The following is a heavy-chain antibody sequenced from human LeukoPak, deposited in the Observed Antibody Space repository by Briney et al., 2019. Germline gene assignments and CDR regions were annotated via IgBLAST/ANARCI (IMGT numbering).Heavy chain of an antibody. CDR1: GFTFSRYW. CDR2: IKQDGGEK. CDR3: ARDYAPYDFWSGYSYDAFDI. J-gene: IGHJ3*02. V-gene: IGHV3-7*01. D-gene: IGHD3-3*01. Sequence: GGSLRLSCAASGFTFSRYWMSWVRQAPGKGLEWVANIKQDGGEKYYVDSVKGRFTISRDNAKNSLYLQMHSLRAEDTAVYYCARDYAPYDFWSGYSYDAFDIWGQGTMVTVSS.